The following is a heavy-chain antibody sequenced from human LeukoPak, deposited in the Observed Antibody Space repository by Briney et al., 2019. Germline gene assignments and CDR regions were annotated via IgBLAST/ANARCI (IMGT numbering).Heavy chain of an antibody. J-gene: IGHJ5*02. D-gene: IGHD1-26*01. CDR2: ISGSGGST. CDR3: AKVRWELLTGKWFDP. CDR1: GFIFSSYA. V-gene: IGHV3-23*01. Sequence: GGSLRLSCEASGFIFSSYAMSWVRQAPGKGLEWVSGISGSGGSTYCPDSVKGRFTISRDNSKSTLYLQMNSLRAEDTAVYYCAKVRWELLTGKWFDPWGQGTLVTVSS.